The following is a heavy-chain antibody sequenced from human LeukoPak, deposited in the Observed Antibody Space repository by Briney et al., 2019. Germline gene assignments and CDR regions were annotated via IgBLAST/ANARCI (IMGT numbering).Heavy chain of an antibody. CDR2: LSYDGSNQ. CDR3: AREYGIAAVGGLDV. V-gene: IGHV3-30*04. J-gene: IGHJ6*04. Sequence: GRSLRLSCAASGFTFSAYSLHWLRQAPGKGLEWVADLSYDGSNQYYADSVKGRFTISRDTSKNVLYLQMNSLGAEDTAVYCCAREYGIAAVGGLDVWGKGITVTVSS. CDR1: GFTFSAYS. D-gene: IGHD6-25*01.